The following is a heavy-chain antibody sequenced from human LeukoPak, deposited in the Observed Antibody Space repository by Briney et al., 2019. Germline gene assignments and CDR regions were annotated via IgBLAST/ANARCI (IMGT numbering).Heavy chain of an antibody. CDR3: ARDSSGHYYFDY. V-gene: IGHV1-18*01. Sequence: ASVKVSCTASGYTFTSYGISWVRQAPGQGLEWMGWISAYNGNTNYAQKLQGRVTMTTDTSTSTAYMELRSLRSDDTAVYYCARDSSGHYYFDYWGQGTLVTVSS. J-gene: IGHJ4*02. CDR1: GYTFTSYG. CDR2: ISAYNGNT. D-gene: IGHD6-19*01.